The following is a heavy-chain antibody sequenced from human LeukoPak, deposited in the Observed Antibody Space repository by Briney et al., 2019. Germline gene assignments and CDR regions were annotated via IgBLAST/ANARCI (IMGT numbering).Heavy chain of an antibody. CDR2: IYHSGST. Sequence: SETLSLTCTVSGYSISSGYYWGWIRQPPGKGLEWIGSIYHSGSTYYNPSLKSRVTISVDTSKNQFSLKLSSVTAADTAVYYCARRSGWYAPFDYWGQGTLVTVSS. CDR3: ARRSGWYAPFDY. J-gene: IGHJ4*02. CDR1: GYSISSGYY. V-gene: IGHV4-38-2*02. D-gene: IGHD6-19*01.